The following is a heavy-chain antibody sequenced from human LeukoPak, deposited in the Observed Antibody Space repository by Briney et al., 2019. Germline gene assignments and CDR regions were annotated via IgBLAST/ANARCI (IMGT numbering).Heavy chain of an antibody. CDR1: GFTVSSNY. J-gene: IGHJ6*02. D-gene: IGHD6-25*01. CDR2: IYSGGST. V-gene: IGHV3-66*01. Sequence: PGRSLRLSCAASGFTVSSNYMSWVRQAPGKGLEWVSVIYSGGSTYYADSVKGRFTISRDNSKNTLYLQMNSLGAEDTAVYYCARDRGIIAAPHGMDVWGQGTTVTISS. CDR3: ARDRGIIAAPHGMDV.